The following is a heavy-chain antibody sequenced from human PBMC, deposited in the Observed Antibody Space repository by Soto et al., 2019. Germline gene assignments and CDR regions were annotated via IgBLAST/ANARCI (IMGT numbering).Heavy chain of an antibody. V-gene: IGHV1-3*01. D-gene: IGHD3-9*01. CDR2: INAGNGDT. J-gene: IGHJ1*01. CDR3: ARGRRYSEDISAH. Sequence: QVQLVQSGPEAKKPGASVKVSCEASGYTFTTYPIHWVRQAPGQSLEWLGWINAGNGDTKYSEKFQGRVTITTDTYTRTANMEVISLRSEDTAVYYCARGRRYSEDISAHWGQGTLVTVSS. CDR1: GYTFTTYP.